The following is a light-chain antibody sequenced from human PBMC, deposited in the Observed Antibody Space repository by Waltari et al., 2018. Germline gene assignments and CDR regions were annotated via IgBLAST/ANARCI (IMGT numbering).Light chain of an antibody. V-gene: IGLV3-1*01. CDR2: QDT. J-gene: IGLJ2*01. CDR3: QAWDSNII. CDR1: KVGYKN. Sequence: SYELTQPPSVSVSPGQTASITCPGDKVGYKNACWSQQKPGQSPVLVIYQDTKRPSEIPERFSGSKSGNTATLTISGTQAMDEADYYCQAWDSNIIFGGGTKLTVL.